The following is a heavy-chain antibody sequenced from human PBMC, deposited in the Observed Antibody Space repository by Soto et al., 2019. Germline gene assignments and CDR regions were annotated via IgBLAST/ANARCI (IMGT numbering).Heavy chain of an antibody. CDR2: IYYRGST. J-gene: IGHJ3*02. CDR1: GSSISNNFYY. D-gene: IGHD3-16*01. CDR3: ARQTDDSYTFNAFDI. V-gene: IGHV4-39*01. Sequence: SDTLSLTDIFSGSSISNNFYYRGWIRQPPGKGLQWIGNIYYRGSTNYNPSLKSPVTISVDTSKNQFSLKLSSVTAADTAVYYCARQTDDSYTFNAFDIWGQGTMVT.